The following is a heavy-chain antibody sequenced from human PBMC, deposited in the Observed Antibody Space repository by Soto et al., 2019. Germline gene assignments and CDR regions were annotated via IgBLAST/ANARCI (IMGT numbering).Heavy chain of an antibody. CDR3: AGALENPYFYYGLNV. V-gene: IGHV3-30*03. Sequence: PGGSLRLSCAASGFSFSSYVMEWVRLSPGKGLEWVAATTYDGGIKHYVDSVKGRFTISRDNSKNILYLQMNSLRVEDTATYYCAGALENPYFYYGLNVWGQGTTVTVSS. CDR1: GFSFSSYV. J-gene: IGHJ6*02. D-gene: IGHD1-1*01. CDR2: TTYDGGIK.